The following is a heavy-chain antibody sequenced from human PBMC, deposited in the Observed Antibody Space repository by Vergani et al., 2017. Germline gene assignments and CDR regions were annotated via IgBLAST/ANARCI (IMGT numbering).Heavy chain of an antibody. CDR3: ASPPVAATRGDY. CDR1: GFTFSSYA. CDR2: ISYEGSNK. D-gene: IGHD2-15*01. V-gene: IGHV3-30-3*01. Sequence: QVQLVESGGGVVQPGRSLRLSCAASGFTFSSYAMHWVRQAPGKGLEWVAVISYEGSNKYYADSVKGRFTISRENSKNTLYLQMNSLRAEDTAVYYCASPPVAATRGDYWGQGTLVTVSS. J-gene: IGHJ4*02.